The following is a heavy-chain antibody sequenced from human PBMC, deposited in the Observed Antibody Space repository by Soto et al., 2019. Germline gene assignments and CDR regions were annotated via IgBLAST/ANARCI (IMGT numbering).Heavy chain of an antibody. Sequence: PGGSLRLSCAASGFTFSNAWMSWVRQAPGKGLEWVGRIKSKTDGGTTDYAAPVKGRFTTSRDDSKNTLYLQMNSLKTEDTAVYYCTTTVFGVGIATRWGAPYYGMDVWGQGTTVTVSS. CDR1: GFTFSNAW. J-gene: IGHJ6*02. CDR2: IKSKTDGGTT. D-gene: IGHD3-3*01. V-gene: IGHV3-15*01. CDR3: TTTVFGVGIATRWGAPYYGMDV.